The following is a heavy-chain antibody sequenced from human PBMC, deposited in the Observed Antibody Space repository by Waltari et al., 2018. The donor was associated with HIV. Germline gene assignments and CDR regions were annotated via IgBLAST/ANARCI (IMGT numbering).Heavy chain of an antibody. V-gene: IGHV3-30*03. CDR2: ISSDGFTK. J-gene: IGHJ4*02. Sequence: IQLLQSGGGVVRPGGALRLSCAASGFPFRSHAMPWVRQAPAKGLEWVAVISSDGFTKYVDSVKGRFTVSRDISKSTLYVQMNNLRPDDTAVYYCARAFGFSNSGPVGYWGQGTLVIVSS. D-gene: IGHD5-18*01. CDR3: ARAFGFSNSGPVGY. CDR1: GFPFRSHA.